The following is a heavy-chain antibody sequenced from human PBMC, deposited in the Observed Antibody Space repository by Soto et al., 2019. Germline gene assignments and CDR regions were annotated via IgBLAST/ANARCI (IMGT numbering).Heavy chain of an antibody. CDR3: ARVERETATTVVDAFDI. CDR1: GGFVSSGSYY. J-gene: IGHJ3*02. CDR2: MSHSGGT. Sequence: QVQLQQWGAGLLKPSETLSLTCAVYGGFVSSGSYYWSWIRQPPGKGLEWIGEMSHSGGTHFNPSHESRVTISVDTSKNQFSLKMSSVTAADTALYYCARVERETATTVVDAFDIWGPGTMVTVSS. D-gene: IGHD1-1*01. V-gene: IGHV4-34*01.